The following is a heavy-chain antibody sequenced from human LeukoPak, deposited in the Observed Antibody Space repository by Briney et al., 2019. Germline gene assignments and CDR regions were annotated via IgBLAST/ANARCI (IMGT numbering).Heavy chain of an antibody. CDR2: IIPIFGTA. D-gene: IGHD6-19*01. Sequence: ASVKVSCKASGGTFSSYAISWVRQAPGQGLEWMGGIIPIFGTANYAQKFQGRVTITRNTSISTAYMDLSSLRSEDTAVYFCARHKQWLGRDAFDIWGQGTMVSVSS. J-gene: IGHJ3*02. CDR3: ARHKQWLGRDAFDI. CDR1: GGTFSSYA. V-gene: IGHV1-69*05.